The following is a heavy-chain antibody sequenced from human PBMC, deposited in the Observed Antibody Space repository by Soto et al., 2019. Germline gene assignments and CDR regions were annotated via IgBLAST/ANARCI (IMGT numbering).Heavy chain of an antibody. D-gene: IGHD6-19*01. CDR3: VRGTSAWRGMDY. CDR2: ICRDGSGT. V-gene: IGHV3-74*01. Sequence: GGSLRLSCAVSGFTFSTYCMHWVRQAPETGLVWVSRICRDGSGTDYADSGKGRFTISRDDAKNSLYLQMNSLRVEDTAIYYCVRGTSAWRGMDYWGQGTLVTVSS. CDR1: GFTFSTYC. J-gene: IGHJ4*02.